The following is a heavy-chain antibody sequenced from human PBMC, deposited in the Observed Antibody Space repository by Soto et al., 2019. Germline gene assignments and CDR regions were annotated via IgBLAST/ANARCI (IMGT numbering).Heavy chain of an antibody. D-gene: IGHD2-15*01. Sequence: ASVKVSCKVSGYTLTELSMHWVRQAPGKGLEWMGGFDPEDGETIYAQKFQGRVTMTEDTSTDTAYMELSSLRSEDTAVYYCATIGVGCSGGSCYYNWFDPWGQGTLVTVSS. J-gene: IGHJ5*02. CDR2: FDPEDGET. CDR3: ATIGVGCSGGSCYYNWFDP. V-gene: IGHV1-24*01. CDR1: GYTLTELS.